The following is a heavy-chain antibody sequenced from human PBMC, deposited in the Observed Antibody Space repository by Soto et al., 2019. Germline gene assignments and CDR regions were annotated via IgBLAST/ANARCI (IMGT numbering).Heavy chain of an antibody. CDR3: ARGQGGFHYYYYGMDV. CDR1: GFTFSSYW. V-gene: IGHV3-74*01. J-gene: IGHJ6*02. D-gene: IGHD3-16*01. Sequence: LRLSCAASGFTFSSYWMHWVRQAPGKGLVWVSRINSDGSSTSYADSVKGRFTISRDNAKNTLYLQMNSLRAEDTAVYYCARGQGGFHYYYYGMDVWGQGTTVTVSS. CDR2: INSDGSST.